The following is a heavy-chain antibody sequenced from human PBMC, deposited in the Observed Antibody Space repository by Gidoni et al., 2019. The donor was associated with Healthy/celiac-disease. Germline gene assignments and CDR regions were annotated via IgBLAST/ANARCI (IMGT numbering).Heavy chain of an antibody. CDR1: GFTFSSYG. J-gene: IGHJ4*02. Sequence: QVQLVESGGGVVQPGRSLRLSCAASGFTFSSYGMHWVRQAPGKGLEWVAVIWYDGSNKYYADSVKGRFTISRDNSKNTLYLQMNSLRAEDTAVYYCARDGGYCSGGSCYSGGFDYWGQGTLVTVSS. D-gene: IGHD2-15*01. V-gene: IGHV3-33*01. CDR2: IWYDGSNK. CDR3: ARDGGYCSGGSCYSGGFDY.